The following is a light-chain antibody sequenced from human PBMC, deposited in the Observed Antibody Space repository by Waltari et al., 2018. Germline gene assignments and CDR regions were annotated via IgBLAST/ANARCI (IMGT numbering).Light chain of an antibody. CDR1: QSVSRS. Sequence: EIVLTQSPATLSLSPGERATLSCRASQSVSRSLVWYQQTPGQAPRLLIYAASNRATGIPARFSGSGSGTDFTLTISSLEPEDFAVYYCQQHTHWPLTFGGGTKVEIK. V-gene: IGKV3-11*01. CDR2: AAS. CDR3: QQHTHWPLT. J-gene: IGKJ4*01.